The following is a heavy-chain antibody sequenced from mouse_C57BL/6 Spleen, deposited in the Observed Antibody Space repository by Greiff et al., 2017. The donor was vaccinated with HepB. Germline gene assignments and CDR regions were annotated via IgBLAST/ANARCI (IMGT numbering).Heavy chain of an antibody. D-gene: IGHD2-2*01. CDR2: IHPNSGST. CDR3: ARMGLRQGDYYAMDY. V-gene: IGHV1-64*01. Sequence: QVQLQQPGAELVKPGASVKLSCKASGYTFTSYWMHWVKQRPGQGLEWIGMIHPNSGSTNYNEKFKSKATLTVDKSSSTAYMQLSSLTSEDSAVYYCARMGLRQGDYYAMDYWGQGTSVTVSS. CDR1: GYTFTSYW. J-gene: IGHJ4*01.